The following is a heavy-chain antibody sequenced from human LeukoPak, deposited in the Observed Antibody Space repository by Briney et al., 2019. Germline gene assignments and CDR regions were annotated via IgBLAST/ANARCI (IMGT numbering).Heavy chain of an antibody. CDR1: GGSISSYY. Sequence: SETLSLTCTVSGGSISSYYWSWLRQPPGKGLEWIGYIYYSGSTNYNPSLKSRVTISVDTSKNQFSLKLSSVTAADTAVYYCARGSSSSGLYYYYYMDVWGKGTTVTVSS. CDR3: ARGSSSSGLYYYYYMDV. V-gene: IGHV4-59*01. J-gene: IGHJ6*03. D-gene: IGHD6-6*01. CDR2: IYYSGST.